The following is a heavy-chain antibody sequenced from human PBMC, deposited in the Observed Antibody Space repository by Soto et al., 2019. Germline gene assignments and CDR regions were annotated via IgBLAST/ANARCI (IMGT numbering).Heavy chain of an antibody. CDR3: ARYRGTIFSGYGPPYYYYYGMDV. D-gene: IGHD5-12*01. CDR1: GGTFSSYA. Sequence: QVQLVQSGAEVKKPGSSVKVSCKASGGTFSSYAISWVRQAPGQGLEWMGGIIPIFGTANYAQKFQGRVTITADESTSTAYMELSSLRSEDTAVYYCARYRGTIFSGYGPPYYYYYGMDVWGQGTTVTVSS. V-gene: IGHV1-69*01. J-gene: IGHJ6*02. CDR2: IIPIFGTA.